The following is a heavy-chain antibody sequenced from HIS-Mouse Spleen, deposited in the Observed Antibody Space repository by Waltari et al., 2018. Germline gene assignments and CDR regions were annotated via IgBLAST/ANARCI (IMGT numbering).Heavy chain of an antibody. CDR1: GGSISSSSYS. V-gene: IGHV4-39*07. D-gene: IGHD6-13*01. CDR2: IYYSGRT. CDR3: AREIPYSSSWYDWYFDL. Sequence: QLQLQESGPGLVKPSETLSLTCTVSGGSISSSSYSWGWIRQPPGKRLEWIRSIYYSGRTYYNPSLKSRVTIAVDTSKNQFSLKLSSVTAADTAVYYCAREIPYSSSWYDWYFDLWGRGTLVTVSS. J-gene: IGHJ2*01.